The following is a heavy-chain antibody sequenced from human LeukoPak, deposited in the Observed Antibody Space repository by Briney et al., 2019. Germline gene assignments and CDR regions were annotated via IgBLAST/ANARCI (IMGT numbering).Heavy chain of an antibody. CDR1: GFTFSSYG. V-gene: IGHV3-33*01. Sequence: GRSLRLSCAASGFTFSSYGMHWVRQAPGKGQEWVAVIWYDGSNKYYADSVKGRFTISRDNSKNTLYLQMNSLRAEDTAVYYCARDSRTGGWRSSFDYWGQGTLVTVSS. CDR3: ARDSRTGGWRSSFDY. D-gene: IGHD6-19*01. CDR2: IWYDGSNK. J-gene: IGHJ4*02.